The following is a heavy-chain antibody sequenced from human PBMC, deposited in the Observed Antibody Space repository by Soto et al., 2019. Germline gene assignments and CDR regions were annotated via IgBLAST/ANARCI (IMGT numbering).Heavy chain of an antibody. CDR2: ISGSGGSP. V-gene: IGHV3-23*01. Sequence: GGSLRLSCAASGLTFSSYAMSWVRQAPGKGLEWVSAISGSGGSPYYAGSGKGRFTISRDNSKNKLYLQMNSLRAEDTAVYYCAKTESTTVWSGDYFDYWGQGTLVTVSS. CDR1: GLTFSSYA. D-gene: IGHD4-17*01. CDR3: AKTESTTVWSGDYFDY. J-gene: IGHJ4*02.